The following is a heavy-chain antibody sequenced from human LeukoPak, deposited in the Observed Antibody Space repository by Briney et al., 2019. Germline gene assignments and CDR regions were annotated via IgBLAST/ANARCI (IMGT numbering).Heavy chain of an antibody. Sequence: PSETLSLTCVVSGGSISSNNWWSWVRQPPGKGLQWVGKIYHSGSTNYNPSLQSRVTISVDKSKNQFSLKLSSVTAADTAVYYCAAWSGYSGYEEEGYWGQGTLVTVSS. J-gene: IGHJ4*02. V-gene: IGHV4-4*02. CDR2: IYHSGST. D-gene: IGHD5-12*01. CDR3: AAWSGYSGYEEEGY. CDR1: GGSISSNNW.